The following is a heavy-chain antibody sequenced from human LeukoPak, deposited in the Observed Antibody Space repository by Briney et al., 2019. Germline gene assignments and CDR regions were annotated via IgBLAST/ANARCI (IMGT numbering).Heavy chain of an antibody. Sequence: ASVKVSCKASGYTFTSYDINWVRQATGQGLEWMGWMNPNSGNTGYAQKFQGRVTITRNTSISTAYMELSSLRSEDTAVYYCARGRRVVRGVISSNWFDPWGQGTLVTVSS. D-gene: IGHD3-10*01. J-gene: IGHJ5*02. V-gene: IGHV1-8*03. CDR2: MNPNSGNT. CDR1: GYTFTSYD. CDR3: ARGRRVVRGVISSNWFDP.